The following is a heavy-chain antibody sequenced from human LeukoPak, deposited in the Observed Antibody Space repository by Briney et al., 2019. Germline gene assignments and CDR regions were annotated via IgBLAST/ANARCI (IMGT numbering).Heavy chain of an antibody. Sequence: GGSLRLTCVASEFRFGRDWISWVRQAPGKGLEWVACIKQDGSEEYYVGSVRGRFTVSVDNGKNSLYLQMSSLRAEDTARYYCATLDSTKSVFWGRGTAVTVSS. V-gene: IGHV3-7*01. CDR1: EFRFGRDW. CDR2: IKQDGSEE. D-gene: IGHD2-2*01. J-gene: IGHJ1*01. CDR3: ATLDSTKSVF.